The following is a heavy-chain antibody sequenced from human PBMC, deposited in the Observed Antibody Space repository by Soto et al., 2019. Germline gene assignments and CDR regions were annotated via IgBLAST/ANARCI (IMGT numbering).Heavy chain of an antibody. Sequence: GGSLRLSCAVSGITFSDYSINWVRQAPGKGLEWVSGISGGTGTTNYADSVKGRFTISRDNSKNTVYLQMNSLRAEDTALYYCATVLSAAFDIWGQGTMVTVSS. V-gene: IGHV3-23*01. J-gene: IGHJ3*02. CDR2: ISGGTGTT. CDR1: GITFSDYS. CDR3: ATVLSAAFDI.